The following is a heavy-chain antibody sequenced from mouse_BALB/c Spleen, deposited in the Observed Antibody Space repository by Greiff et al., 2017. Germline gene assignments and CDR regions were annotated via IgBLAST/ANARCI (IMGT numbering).Heavy chain of an antibody. CDR2: ISYSGST. V-gene: IGHV3-2*02. CDR1: GYSITSDYA. J-gene: IGHJ2*01. Sequence: ESGPGLVKPSQSLSLTCTVTGYSITSDYAWNWIRQFPGNKLEWMGYISYSGSTSYNPSLKSRISITRDTSKNQFFLQLNSVTTEDTATYYCARGGNDGYFDYWGQGTTLTVSS. D-gene: IGHD2-3*01. CDR3: ARGGNDGYFDY.